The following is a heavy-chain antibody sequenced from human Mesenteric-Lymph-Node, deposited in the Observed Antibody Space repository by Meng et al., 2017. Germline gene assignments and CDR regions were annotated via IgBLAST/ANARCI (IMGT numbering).Heavy chain of an antibody. J-gene: IGHJ5*02. CDR3: ARDRGQDTVVVVADRGFDP. V-gene: IGHV1-18*01. D-gene: IGHD2-15*01. Sequence: QVQVVRAGAEVKKPGAVVKVSCRAYGYTFNNFGLNWVRQAPGQGLEWMGWISPYIGNTNYAQRFQGRLTLTTDTSTDTAYMELRSLSPDDTAIYYCARDRGQDTVVVVADRGFDPWGQGTLVTVSS. CDR2: ISPYIGNT. CDR1: GYTFNNFG.